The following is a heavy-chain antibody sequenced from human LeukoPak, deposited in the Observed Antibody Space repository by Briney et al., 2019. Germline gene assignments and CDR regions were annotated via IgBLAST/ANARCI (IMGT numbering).Heavy chain of an antibody. V-gene: IGHV3-33*06. CDR3: AKDRGNIVVVPAAMVFDY. CDR2: IWYDGSNK. CDR1: GIIFSDFG. D-gene: IGHD2-2*01. Sequence: PGGSLRLSCAASGIIFSDFGMHWVRQAPGKGLEWMAIIWYDGSNKYYADSVKGRFTISRDNSKNTLYLQMNSLRAEDTAVYYCAKDRGNIVVVPAAMVFDYWGQGTLVTVSS. J-gene: IGHJ4*02.